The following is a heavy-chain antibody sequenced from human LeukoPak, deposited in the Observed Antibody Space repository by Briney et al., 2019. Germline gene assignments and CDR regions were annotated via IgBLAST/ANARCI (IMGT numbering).Heavy chain of an antibody. CDR1: GFTFSPYS. Sequence: GGSLRLSCAASGFTFSPYSMNWVRQAPGKGLDWVSYISSSGTFIYCADSVKGRFTVSRDSAKNLLFLQMDSLRVEDTAVYYCARDPGVPAAPLDYWGLGTLVTVSS. J-gene: IGHJ4*02. CDR3: ARDPGVPAAPLDY. CDR2: ISSSGTFI. D-gene: IGHD2-2*01. V-gene: IGHV3-21*01.